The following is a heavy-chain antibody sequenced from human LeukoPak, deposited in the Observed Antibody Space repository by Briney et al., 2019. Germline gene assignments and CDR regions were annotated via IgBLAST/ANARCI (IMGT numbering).Heavy chain of an antibody. V-gene: IGHV5-51*01. D-gene: IGHD5-12*01. CDR2: IYPGDSDT. Sequence: GESLKISCKGSGYSFTSYWIGWVRQMPGKGLEWMGIIYPGDSDTRYRPSFQGQVTISADKSISPAYLQWSSLKASDTAMYYCARLGYSGYDYRNNWFDPWGQGTLVTVSS. CDR1: GYSFTSYW. CDR3: ARLGYSGYDYRNNWFDP. J-gene: IGHJ5*02.